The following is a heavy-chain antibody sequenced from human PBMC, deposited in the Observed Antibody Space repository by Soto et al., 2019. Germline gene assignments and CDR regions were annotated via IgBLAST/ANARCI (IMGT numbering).Heavy chain of an antibody. V-gene: IGHV2-70*01. J-gene: IGHJ3*02. CDR3: ARHDYYDSSGYEAFDI. D-gene: IGHD3-22*01. CDR2: IDWDDDK. CDR1: GFSLSTSGMC. Sequence: GSGPTLVNPTQTLTLTCTFSGFSLSTSGMCVSWIRQPPGKALEWLALIDWDDDKYYSTSLKTRLTLSQDTSKNQVVLTMTNMDPVDTATYYCARHDYYDSSGYEAFDIWGQGTMVTVSS.